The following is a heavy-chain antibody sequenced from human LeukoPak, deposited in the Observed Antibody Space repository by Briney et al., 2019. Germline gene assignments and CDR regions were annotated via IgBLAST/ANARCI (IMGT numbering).Heavy chain of an antibody. Sequence: PSETLSLTCAVYGGSFSGYYWSWIRQPPGKGLEWIGEINDSGSTNYNPSLKSRVTISVDTSKNQFSLKLSSVTAADTAVYYCASSVPYYYDSSGYYEVDFDYWGQGTLVTVSS. CDR2: INDSGST. CDR1: GGSFSGYY. J-gene: IGHJ4*02. D-gene: IGHD3-22*01. CDR3: ASSVPYYYDSSGYYEVDFDY. V-gene: IGHV4-34*01.